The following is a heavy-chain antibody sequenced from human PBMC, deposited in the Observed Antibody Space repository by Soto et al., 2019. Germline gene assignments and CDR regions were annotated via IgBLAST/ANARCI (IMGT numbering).Heavy chain of an antibody. CDR2: INDGNGNT. Sequence: QVQLVQSGAEEKKPGASVKVSCKASGYTFTSYAMHWVRQAPGQRLEWMGWINDGNGNTKYSQKFQGRVTITRDTSASIAYMELSSLRSEDTAVYYCARSIVVVTALDYWGQGTLVTVSS. CDR3: ARSIVVVTALDY. J-gene: IGHJ4*02. V-gene: IGHV1-3*05. CDR1: GYTFTSYA. D-gene: IGHD2-21*02.